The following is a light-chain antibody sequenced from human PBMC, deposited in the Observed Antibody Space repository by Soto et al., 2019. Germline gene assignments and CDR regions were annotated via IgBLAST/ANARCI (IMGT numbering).Light chain of an antibody. CDR2: KVT. V-gene: IGLV2-14*01. CDR1: SSDVGGSRY. J-gene: IGLJ3*02. Sequence: QSALTQPASVSGSPGQSITISCTGTSSDVGGSRYVSWYQQHPGKAPKLIIFKVTNRPSGVSNRFSGSQSGNTASLTISGLQAEDEANYDCFSYTSGNARVFGGGTKVTVL. CDR3: FSYTSGNARV.